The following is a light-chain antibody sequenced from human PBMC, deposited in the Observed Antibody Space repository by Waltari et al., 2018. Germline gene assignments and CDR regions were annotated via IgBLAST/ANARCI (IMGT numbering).Light chain of an antibody. CDR3: CSYVRSVSFV. CDR2: EVD. CDR1: SSDVGYYNR. Sequence: QSALTQPASLSGSPGQSITISCTGTSSDVGYYNRVSWYQQHPGKAPKLLFYEVDKRPPGIPHRFSGSKSGNPASLTIHGLQAEDDADYYCCSYVRSVSFVFGGGTKLTVL. J-gene: IGLJ2*01. V-gene: IGLV2-23*02.